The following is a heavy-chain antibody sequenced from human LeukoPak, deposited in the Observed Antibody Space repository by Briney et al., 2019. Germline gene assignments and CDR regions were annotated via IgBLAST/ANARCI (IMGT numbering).Heavy chain of an antibody. D-gene: IGHD3-10*01. CDR2: ISSDGGST. CDR3: VKDGLNYYGSGSRN. J-gene: IGHJ4*02. Sequence: PGGSLRLSCSASGFTFSSYAMHWVRQAPGKGLEYVSAISSDGGSTYYADSVKGRFTISGDNSKNTLYLQMSSLRAEDTAVYYCVKDGLNYYGSGSRNWGQGTLVTVSS. V-gene: IGHV3-64D*09. CDR1: GFTFSSYA.